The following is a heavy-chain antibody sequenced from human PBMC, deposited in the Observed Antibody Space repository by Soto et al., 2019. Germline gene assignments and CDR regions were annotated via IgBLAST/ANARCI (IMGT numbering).Heavy chain of an antibody. V-gene: IGHV4-59*01. J-gene: IGHJ6*02. CDR3: ARVGGGYYYYYYGMDV. D-gene: IGHD3-16*01. CDR1: GGSISSYY. CDR2: IYYSGST. Sequence: PSETLSLTCTVSGGSISSYYWSWIRQPPGKGLEWIGYIYYSGSTNYDPSLKSRVTIPVDTSKNQFSLKLSSVTAADTAVYYCARVGGGYYYYYYGMDVWGQGTTVTVSS.